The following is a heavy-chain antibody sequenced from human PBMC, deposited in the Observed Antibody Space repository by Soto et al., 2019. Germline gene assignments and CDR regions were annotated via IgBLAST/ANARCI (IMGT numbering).Heavy chain of an antibody. J-gene: IGHJ3*02. V-gene: IGHV1-58*01. Sequence: SVKVSCKASGISFANSAVQWVRQARGQRIEWIGYIIIAGGGTKYARDLQGRLTITRDISTSTAYMELSSLRSEDTAIYYCAAELYSGGRCCSFDIWGQVTMVTVSS. D-gene: IGHD2-15*01. CDR2: IIIAGGGT. CDR3: AAELYSGGRCCSFDI. CDR1: GISFANSA.